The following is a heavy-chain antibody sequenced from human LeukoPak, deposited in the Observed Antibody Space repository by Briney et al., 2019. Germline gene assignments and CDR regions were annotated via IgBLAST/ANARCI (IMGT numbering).Heavy chain of an antibody. CDR3: ARHPWGIHVADY. D-gene: IGHD3-16*01. CDR1: GYSFTSNW. Sequence: GEALKISSKGSGYSFTSNWVWGVRQMPGRGREGRGIIYPGDSETTYSPSFEGQVTISADKSITTAYLQCDSLKASDTAMYYCARHPWGIHVADYWGQGTLVTVSS. CDR2: IYPGDSET. V-gene: IGHV5-51*01. J-gene: IGHJ4*02.